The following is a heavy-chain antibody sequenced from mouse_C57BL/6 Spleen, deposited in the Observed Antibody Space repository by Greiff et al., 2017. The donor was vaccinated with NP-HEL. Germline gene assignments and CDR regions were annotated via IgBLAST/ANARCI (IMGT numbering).Heavy chain of an antibody. Sequence: EVQLQESGPGLVKPSQSLSLTCSVTGYSITSGYYWNWIRQFPGNKLEWMGYISYDGSNNYNPSLKNRISITRDTSKNQFFLKLNSVTTEDTATYYCARDCHPFYGYDDYWGQGTTLTVSS. CDR2: ISYDGSN. J-gene: IGHJ2*01. D-gene: IGHD2-2*01. CDR3: ARDCHPFYGYDDY. V-gene: IGHV3-6*01. CDR1: GYSITSGYY.